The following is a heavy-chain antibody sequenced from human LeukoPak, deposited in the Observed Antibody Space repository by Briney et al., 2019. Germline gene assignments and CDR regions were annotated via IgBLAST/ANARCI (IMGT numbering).Heavy chain of an antibody. D-gene: IGHD6-19*01. CDR3: ASLAVAGLSEGY. Sequence: PSETLSLTCTVSGGSISSDSYYWAWIRQPPGKGLEWIASIYYSGSTYYNPSLKSRVTISVDTSRNQFSLKLSSVTAADTAVYYCASLAVAGLSEGYWGQGTPVIVSS. CDR1: GGSISSDSYY. V-gene: IGHV4-39*01. J-gene: IGHJ4*02. CDR2: IYYSGST.